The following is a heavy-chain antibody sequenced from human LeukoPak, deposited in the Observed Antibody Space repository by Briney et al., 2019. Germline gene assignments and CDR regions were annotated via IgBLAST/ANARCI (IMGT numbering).Heavy chain of an antibody. CDR1: GGSFSGYY. CDR2: INHSGST. Sequence: PSETLSLTCAVYGGSFSGYYWSWIRQPPGKGLEWIGEINHSGSTNYNPSLKSRVTISVDTSKNQFSLKLSSVTAADTAVYYCAGPVVVPAARYCYYYYMDVWGKGTTVTVSS. J-gene: IGHJ6*03. V-gene: IGHV4-34*01. CDR3: AGPVVVPAARYCYYYYMDV. D-gene: IGHD2-2*01.